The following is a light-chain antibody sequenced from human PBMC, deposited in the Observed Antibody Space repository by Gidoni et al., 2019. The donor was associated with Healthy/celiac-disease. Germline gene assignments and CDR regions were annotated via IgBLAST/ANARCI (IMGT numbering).Light chain of an antibody. CDR1: PSVSSY. J-gene: IGKJ2*01. CDR2: DAS. CDR3: QQRSNWPYT. V-gene: IGKV3-11*01. Sequence: EIVLPQSPATLSLSPGERATLSCRASPSVSSYLAWYQQKPGQAPRLLIYDASNRATGIPARFSGSGSGTDFTLTISSLEPEDFAVYYCQQRSNWPYTFXQXTKLEIK.